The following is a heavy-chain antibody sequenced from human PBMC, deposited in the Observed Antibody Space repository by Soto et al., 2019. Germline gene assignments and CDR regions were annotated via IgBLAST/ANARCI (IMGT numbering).Heavy chain of an antibody. V-gene: IGHV3-30-3*01. Sequence: QVQLVESGGGVVQPGRSLRLSCAASGFTFSSYAMHWVRQAPGKGLEWVAVISYDGSNKYYADSVKGRFTISRDNSKHTLYLQMNSLRAEDTAVYYCSPLSPRDTATALDVYWGQGTLVTVSS. D-gene: IGHD5-18*01. J-gene: IGHJ4*02. CDR1: GFTFSSYA. CDR3: SPLSPRDTATALDVY. CDR2: ISYDGSNK.